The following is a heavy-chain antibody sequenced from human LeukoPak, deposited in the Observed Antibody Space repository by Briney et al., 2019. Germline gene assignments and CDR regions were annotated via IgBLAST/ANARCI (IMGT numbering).Heavy chain of an antibody. CDR3: ARDAYDSGAYYFLFDY. D-gene: IGHD3-22*01. CDR1: GGSISSHS. Sequence: SETLSLTCTVSGGSISSHSWSWIRQPPGKGLEWIGYVYDSGGTDYNPSLKSRVTISLDMPKNQFSLRLSSVTAADTAIYYCARDAYDSGAYYFLFDYWGQGTLVTVSS. CDR2: VYDSGGT. V-gene: IGHV4-59*11. J-gene: IGHJ4*02.